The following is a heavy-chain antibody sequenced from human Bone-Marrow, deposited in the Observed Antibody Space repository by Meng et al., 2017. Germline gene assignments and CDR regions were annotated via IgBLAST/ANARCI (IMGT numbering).Heavy chain of an antibody. CDR1: VYSISSGYY. J-gene: IGHJ2*01. V-gene: IGHV4-4*07. Sequence: GSLRLSCAVSVYSISSGYYWGWIRQPAGKGLEWIGRIYTRGSTNYNPSLKGRVTMSVDTSKNQFSLKLSSVTAADTAVYYCATLRPKGYFDLWGRGTLVTVSS. CDR3: ATLRPKGYFDL. D-gene: IGHD3-16*01. CDR2: IYTRGST.